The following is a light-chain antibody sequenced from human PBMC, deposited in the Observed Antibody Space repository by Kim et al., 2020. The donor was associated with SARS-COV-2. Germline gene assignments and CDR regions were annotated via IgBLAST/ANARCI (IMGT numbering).Light chain of an antibody. J-gene: IGKJ2*01. Sequence: VSPGETPTLSCRASKSVSSNLAWYQQKPGQAPRVLIYDASTRATGIPARVSGSGSGTEFTLTISSLQSEDFAVYYCQQYHNWPPYTFGQGTKLEI. V-gene: IGKV3-15*01. CDR3: QQYHNWPPYT. CDR2: DAS. CDR1: KSVSSN.